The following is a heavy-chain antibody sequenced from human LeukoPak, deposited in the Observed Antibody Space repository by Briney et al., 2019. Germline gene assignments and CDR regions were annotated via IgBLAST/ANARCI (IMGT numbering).Heavy chain of an antibody. Sequence: ASVKVSCKASGYTFTGYYIHWVRQAPGEGLEWMGWINPTSFGTKYEQKFQGRVTMTRDTSISTDYMELSDLRSDDTAVYYCARFRGSGWYSFDLWGQGTLVTVSS. V-gene: IGHV1-2*02. CDR1: GYTFTGYY. D-gene: IGHD6-19*01. CDR3: ARFRGSGWYSFDL. CDR2: INPTSFGT. J-gene: IGHJ5*02.